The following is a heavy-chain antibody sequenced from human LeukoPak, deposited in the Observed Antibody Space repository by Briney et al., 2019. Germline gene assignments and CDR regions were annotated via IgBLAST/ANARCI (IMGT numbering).Heavy chain of an antibody. V-gene: IGHV3-21*01. CDR3: ARGNYYYYYMDV. Sequence: PGGSLRLSCAASGFTFSYSSMNWVRQAPGKGLEWVSSISSSSSYIYYADSVKGRFTISRDNAKNSLYLQMNSLRAEDTAVYYCARGNYYYYYMDVWGKGTTVTVSS. J-gene: IGHJ6*03. CDR1: GFTFSYSS. CDR2: ISSSSSYI.